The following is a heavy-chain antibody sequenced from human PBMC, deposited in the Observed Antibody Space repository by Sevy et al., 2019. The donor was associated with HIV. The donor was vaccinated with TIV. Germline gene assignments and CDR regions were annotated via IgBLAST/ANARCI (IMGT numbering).Heavy chain of an antibody. D-gene: IGHD2-15*01. J-gene: IGHJ6*02. CDR2: ISYDGSNK. CDR3: AKHEAATAYYYYGMDV. CDR1: GFTFSSYG. V-gene: IGHV3-30*18. Sequence: GGSLRLSCAASGFTFSSYGMHWVRQVPGKGLEWVAVISYDGSNKYYADSVKGRFTISRDNSKNKLYLQMNSLRAEDTAVYYYAKHEAATAYYYYGMDVWGQGTTVTVSS.